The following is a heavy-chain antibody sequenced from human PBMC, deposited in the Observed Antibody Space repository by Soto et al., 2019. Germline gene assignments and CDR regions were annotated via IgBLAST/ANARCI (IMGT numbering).Heavy chain of an antibody. CDR2: ISGGGDRT. J-gene: IGHJ4*02. Sequence: PVGSLRLYCGASGFPFNTHGMAWVRQAPGKGLEWVSGISGGGDRTQYADGVKGRFTISRDNSKNTVDLQVTSLRAEDTATYYRAKTATYDYVWGDYRYFFDHWGQGTVVTVSS. V-gene: IGHV3-23*01. D-gene: IGHD3-16*02. CDR3: AKTATYDYVWGDYRYFFDH. CDR1: GFPFNTHG.